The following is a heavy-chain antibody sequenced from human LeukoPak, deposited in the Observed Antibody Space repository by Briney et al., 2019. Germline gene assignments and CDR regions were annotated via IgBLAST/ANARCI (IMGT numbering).Heavy chain of an antibody. J-gene: IGHJ5*02. CDR1: GFTFSSYA. CDR2: ISGSGGST. D-gene: IGHD6-13*01. CDR3: AKAPYSSSWYWFDP. Sequence: PGGSLRLSCAASGFTFSSYAMSWVRQAPGKGLEWVSAISGSGGSTYYANSVKGRFTISRDNSKNTLYLQMNSLRAEDTAVYYCAKAPYSSSWYWFDPWGQGTLVTVSS. V-gene: IGHV3-23*01.